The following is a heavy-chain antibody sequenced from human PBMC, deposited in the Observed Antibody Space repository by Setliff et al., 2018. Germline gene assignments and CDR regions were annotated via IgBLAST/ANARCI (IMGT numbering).Heavy chain of an antibody. J-gene: IGHJ5*02. CDR3: ALTIQSGDFRTQYFDP. Sequence: GASVKVSCKVSGYTLTELSMHWVRQAPGKGLEWMGGFDPEDGETIYAQKFQGRVTITTDESTAYMELTSLRSEDSAIYYCALTIQSGDFRTQYFDPWGQGTLVTVSS. CDR2: FDPEDGET. CDR1: GYTLTELS. D-gene: IGHD1-26*01. V-gene: IGHV1-24*01.